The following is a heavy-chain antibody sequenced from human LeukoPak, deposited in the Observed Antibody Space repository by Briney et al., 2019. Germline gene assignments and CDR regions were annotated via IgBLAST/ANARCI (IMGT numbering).Heavy chain of an antibody. Sequence: GGSLRLSCAASGFTFSSYGMHWVRQAPGKGLEWVAFIRYDGGNKYYADSVKGRFTISRDNSKNTLYLQMNSLRAEDTAVYYCAKVQGSVYDVSHDYWGQGTLVTVSS. J-gene: IGHJ4*02. D-gene: IGHD1-14*01. V-gene: IGHV3-30*02. CDR1: GFTFSSYG. CDR2: IRYDGGNK. CDR3: AKVQGSVYDVSHDY.